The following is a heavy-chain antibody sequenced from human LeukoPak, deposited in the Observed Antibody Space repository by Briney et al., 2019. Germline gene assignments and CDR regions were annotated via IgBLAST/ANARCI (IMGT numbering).Heavy chain of an antibody. CDR2: INPSGGST. Sequence: ASVKVSCKASGYTFTSYYMHWVRQAPGQGLEWMGIINPSGGSTSYAQKFQGRVTMTRDTSTSTVYMELSSLRSEGAAVYYCARGHSPGIVVVTPPGFDYWGQGTLVTVSS. V-gene: IGHV1-46*01. D-gene: IGHD3-22*01. J-gene: IGHJ4*02. CDR1: GYTFTSYY. CDR3: ARGHSPGIVVVTPPGFDY.